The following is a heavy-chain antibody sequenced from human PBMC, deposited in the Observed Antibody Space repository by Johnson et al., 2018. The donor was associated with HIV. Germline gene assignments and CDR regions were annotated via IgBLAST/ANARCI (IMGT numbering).Heavy chain of an antibody. CDR1: GFTFSSYA. CDR2: IWYDGSNK. CDR3: AKERMGLAYCGGDCWEDAFDI. Sequence: QVQLVESGGGVVQPGRSLRLSCAVSGFTFSSYAMHWVRQAPGKGLEWVAVIWYDGSNKYYADSVKGRFTISRDNSKNTLYLQMNSLRAEDTAVYYCAKERMGLAYCGGDCWEDAFDIWGQGTMVTVSS. V-gene: IGHV3-30*04. D-gene: IGHD2-21*01. J-gene: IGHJ3*02.